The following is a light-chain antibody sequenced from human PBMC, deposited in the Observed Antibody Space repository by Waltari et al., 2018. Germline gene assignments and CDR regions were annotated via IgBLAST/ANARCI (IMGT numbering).Light chain of an antibody. Sequence: EIVLTQSPGTLSLSPGARATLYCRASQSVSSSYLAWYQQKPCQAPRLLIYGASSRATGIPDRFSGSGSGTDVTLTISRLEPEDFAVYYCQKYGSSPRTFGQGTKLEIK. J-gene: IGKJ2*01. CDR2: GAS. CDR3: QKYGSSPRT. CDR1: QSVSSSY. V-gene: IGKV3-20*01.